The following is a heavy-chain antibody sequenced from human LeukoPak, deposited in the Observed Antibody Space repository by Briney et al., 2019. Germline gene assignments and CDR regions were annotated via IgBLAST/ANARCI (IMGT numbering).Heavy chain of an antibody. Sequence: PSETLSLTCAVYGGSFSGYYWSLIRLPPGKGLEWIGEINHSGSTNYNPSLKSRVTISVDTSKNQFSLKLSSVTAADTAVYYCARDRWTNDYGDPHLDYWGQGTLVTVSS. CDR2: INHSGST. V-gene: IGHV4-34*01. J-gene: IGHJ4*02. CDR1: GGSFSGYY. CDR3: ARDRWTNDYGDPHLDY. D-gene: IGHD4-17*01.